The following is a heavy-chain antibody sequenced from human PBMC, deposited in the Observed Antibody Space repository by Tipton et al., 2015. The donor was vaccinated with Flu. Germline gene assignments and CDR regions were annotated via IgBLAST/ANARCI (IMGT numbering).Heavy chain of an antibody. CDR2: ISGSGSTI. J-gene: IGHJ4*02. D-gene: IGHD4/OR15-4a*01. CDR1: GFNFSNYA. CDR3: ARDIIGDYGGD. Sequence: SLRLSCAASGFNFSNYAMYWVRQAPGKGLEWVSFISGSGSTIYYADSVKGRFTISRDNAKNSLYLQMNSLRAEDTAVYYCARDIIGDYGGDWGQGTLVTVSS. V-gene: IGHV3-48*03.